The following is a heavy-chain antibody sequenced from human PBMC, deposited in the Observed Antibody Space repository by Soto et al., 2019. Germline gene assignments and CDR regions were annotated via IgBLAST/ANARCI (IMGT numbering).Heavy chain of an antibody. CDR1: GLTFSSYA. D-gene: IGHD6-13*01. J-gene: IGHJ4*02. Sequence: EVELLESGGGLVQPGGSLRLSCAASGLTFSSYAMSWVRQAPGKGLEWVSAISGSGGSTYYADSVKGRFTISRDNSKNTLYLQMNSLRAEDTAVYYCAKSYSSSWYYFDYWGQGTLVTVSS. CDR3: AKSYSSSWYYFDY. V-gene: IGHV3-23*01. CDR2: ISGSGGST.